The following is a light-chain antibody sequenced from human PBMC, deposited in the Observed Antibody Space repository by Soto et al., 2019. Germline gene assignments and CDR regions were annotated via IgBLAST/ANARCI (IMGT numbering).Light chain of an antibody. CDR1: SSDVGGYNY. J-gene: IGLJ1*01. Sequence: QSVLTQPPSATGSPGQSVTISCTGTSSDVGGYNYVAWYQQHPGKAPKLMISEVTKRPSGVPDRFSGSKSGNTASLTISGLQAEDEADYYCRSYAGNLYVFGTGTKVTVL. CDR2: EVT. CDR3: RSYAGNLYV. V-gene: IGLV2-8*01.